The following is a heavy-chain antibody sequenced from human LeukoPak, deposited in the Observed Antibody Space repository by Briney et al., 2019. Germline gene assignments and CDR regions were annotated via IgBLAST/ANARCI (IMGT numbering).Heavy chain of an antibody. J-gene: IGHJ4*02. V-gene: IGHV4-59*01. D-gene: IGHD3-10*01. CDR2: IYYRGGT. Sequence: SETLSLTCTVSGGSISSYYWSWIRQPPGKGLEWTGYIYYRGGTSYNPSLKNRVTISVDTSKNQFSPKLSSVTAADTAVYYCAREGSMVRGAYDYWGQGTLVTVPS. CDR1: GGSISSYY. CDR3: AREGSMVRGAYDY.